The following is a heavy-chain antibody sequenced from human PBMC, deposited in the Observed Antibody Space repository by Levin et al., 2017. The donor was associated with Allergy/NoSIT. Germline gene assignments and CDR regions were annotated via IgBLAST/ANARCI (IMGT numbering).Heavy chain of an antibody. J-gene: IGHJ4*02. CDR1: GFTVSSYY. Sequence: GESLKISCAASGFTVSSYYMSWVRQAPGKGLEWVSVIYSGGSTYNADSVKGRFTISRDNSKNTLYLQMNSLRAEDTAVYYCARGWQAGYSSGWLDYWGQGTLVTVSS. D-gene: IGHD6-19*01. CDR2: IYSGGST. V-gene: IGHV3-53*01. CDR3: ARGWQAGYSSGWLDY.